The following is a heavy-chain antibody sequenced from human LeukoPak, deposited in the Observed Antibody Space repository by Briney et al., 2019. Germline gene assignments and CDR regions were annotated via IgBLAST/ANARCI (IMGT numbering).Heavy chain of an antibody. V-gene: IGHV1-46*01. CDR2: INPSGGST. Sequence: ASVKVSCKASGYTFTSYYMHWVRQAPGQGLEWMGIINPSGGSTSYAQKFQGRVTMTRDTSTSTVYMELSSLRSEDTAVYYCARDKKAPYYYDSSGYYCSPRAFDIWGQGTMVTVSS. CDR3: ARDKKAPYYYDSSGYYCSPRAFDI. J-gene: IGHJ3*02. CDR1: GYTFTSYY. D-gene: IGHD3-22*01.